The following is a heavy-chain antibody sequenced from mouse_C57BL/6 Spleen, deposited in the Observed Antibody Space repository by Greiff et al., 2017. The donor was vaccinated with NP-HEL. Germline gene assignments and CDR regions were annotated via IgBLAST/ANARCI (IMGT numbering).Heavy chain of an antibody. J-gene: IGHJ1*03. V-gene: IGHV2-2*01. CDR1: GFSLTSYG. CDR2: IWSGGST. D-gene: IGHD2-4*01. CDR3: ARTMITHWYFDV. Sequence: QVQLQQSGPGLVQPSQSLSITCTVSGFSLTSYGVHWVRQSPGKGLEWLGVIWSGGSTDYNAAFISRLSISKDNSKSQVFFKMNSLQADDTAIYYCARTMITHWYFDVWGTGTTVTVSS.